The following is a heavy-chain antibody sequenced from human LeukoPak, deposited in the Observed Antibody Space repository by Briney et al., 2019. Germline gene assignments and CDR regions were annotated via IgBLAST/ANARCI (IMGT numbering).Heavy chain of an antibody. V-gene: IGHV3-53*01. CDR2: IYGGGST. CDR3: AGLPVVTAVTGAFHI. D-gene: IGHD2-21*02. J-gene: IGHJ3*02. CDR1: GFTVSKNY. Sequence: PGGSLSLSCAASGFTVSKNYMTWVRQAPGKGLEWVSVIYGGGSTYYADSVKGRFTISRDNSKNTLFLQMNSLRAEDTAIYYCAGLPVVTAVTGAFHIWGQGTMVTVSS.